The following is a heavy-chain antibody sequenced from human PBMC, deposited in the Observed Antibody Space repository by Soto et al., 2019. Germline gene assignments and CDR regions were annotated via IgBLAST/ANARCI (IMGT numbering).Heavy chain of an antibody. CDR1: GFTFSSCA. Sequence: GGSLRLSCAASGFTFSSCAMFWVRQAPVNGLEFVSDIIDIFASTYYADSVKGRFTISRYNSKSTLYLQMNSLRAYYTAVYYCXKVTKNIIGRVASAFDIWGQGTMVTVSS. V-gene: IGHV3-23*01. D-gene: IGHD3-16*01. J-gene: IGHJ3*02. CDR2: IIDIFAST. CDR3: XKVTKNIIGRVASAFDI.